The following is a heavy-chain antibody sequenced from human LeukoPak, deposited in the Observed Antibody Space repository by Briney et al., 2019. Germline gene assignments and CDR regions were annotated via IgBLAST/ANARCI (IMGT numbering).Heavy chain of an antibody. Sequence: GASVKVSCKASGGTFSSYAISWVRQAPGQGLEWMGRIIPILGIANYAQKFQGRVTITADKSTSTAYMELSSLRSEDTAVYYCARDVKGVGVNWFDPWGQGTLVTVSS. J-gene: IGHJ5*02. CDR1: GGTFSSYA. D-gene: IGHD1-26*01. CDR3: ARDVKGVGVNWFDP. CDR2: IIPILGIA. V-gene: IGHV1-69*04.